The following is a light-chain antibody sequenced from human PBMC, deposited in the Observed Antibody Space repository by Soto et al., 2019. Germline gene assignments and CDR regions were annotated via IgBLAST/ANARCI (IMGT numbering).Light chain of an antibody. CDR1: QSVSSQ. J-gene: IGKJ1*01. CDR3: QQRSSWPT. Sequence: VLTQSPATLSLSPGERVTLSCRASQSVSSQLAWYQQKPGQAPRLFIYDASKRATGVPGRFSGSGSGTDFTLTISSLEPDDVAVYYCQQRSSWPTFGQGTRVEIK. V-gene: IGKV3-11*01. CDR2: DAS.